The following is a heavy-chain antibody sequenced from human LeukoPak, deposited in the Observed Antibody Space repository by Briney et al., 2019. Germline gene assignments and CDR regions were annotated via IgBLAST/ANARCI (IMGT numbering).Heavy chain of an antibody. D-gene: IGHD1-26*01. CDR1: GYTFTDYY. CDR3: ATMPYSGSFLEAFDI. V-gene: IGHV1-69-2*01. CDR2: VDPEDGET. Sequence: ASVKVSCKASGYTFTDYYMHWVQQAPGKGLEWMGRVDPEDGETIYAEKFQGRVTITADTSTDIAYMELSSLRSEDTAVYYCATMPYSGSFLEAFDIWGQGTMVTVSS. J-gene: IGHJ3*02.